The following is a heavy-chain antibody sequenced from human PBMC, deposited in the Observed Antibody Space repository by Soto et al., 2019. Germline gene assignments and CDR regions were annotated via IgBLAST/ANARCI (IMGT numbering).Heavy chain of an antibody. CDR3: ASLTRGEAIKNPFHY. D-gene: IGHD3-16*01. CDR1: GYTFTSYD. Sequence: ASVKVSCKASGYTFTSYDINWVRQATGQGLEWMGWMNPNSGNTGYAQKFQGRVTMTRNTSISTAYMELSSLRSEDTAVYYCASLTRGEAIKNPFHYWGQGTLVTVPQ. V-gene: IGHV1-8*01. CDR2: MNPNSGNT. J-gene: IGHJ4*02.